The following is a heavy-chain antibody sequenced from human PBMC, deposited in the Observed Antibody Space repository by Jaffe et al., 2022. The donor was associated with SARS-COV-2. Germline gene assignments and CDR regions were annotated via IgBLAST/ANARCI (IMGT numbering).Heavy chain of an antibody. J-gene: IGHJ4*02. CDR1: GFTFDDYT. V-gene: IGHV3-43*01. D-gene: IGHD3-22*01. CDR3: AKDMLANYDSSGYPDY. Sequence: EVQLVESGGVVVQPGGSLRLSCAASGFTFDDYTMHWVRQAPGKGLEWVSLISWDGGSTYYADSVKGRFSISRDNSKNSLYLQMNSLRTEDTALYYCAKDMLANYDSSGYPDYWGQGTLVTVSS. CDR2: ISWDGGST.